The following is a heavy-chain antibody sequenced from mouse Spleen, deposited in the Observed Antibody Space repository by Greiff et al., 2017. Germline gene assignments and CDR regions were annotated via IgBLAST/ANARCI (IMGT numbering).Heavy chain of an antibody. Sequence: EVMLVESGGGLVKPGGSLKLSCAASGFTFSSYAMSWVRQTPEKRLEWVATISSGGSYTYYPDSVKGRFTISRDNAKNTLYLQMSSLRSEDTAMYYCARKLGHFDYWGQGTTLTVSS. V-gene: IGHV5-9-1*01. CDR3: ARKLGHFDY. D-gene: IGHD4-1*01. CDR2: ISSGGSYT. J-gene: IGHJ2*01. CDR1: GFTFSSYA.